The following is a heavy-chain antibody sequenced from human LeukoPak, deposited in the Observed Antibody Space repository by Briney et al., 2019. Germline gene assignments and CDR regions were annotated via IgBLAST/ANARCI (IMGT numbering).Heavy chain of an antibody. J-gene: IGHJ4*02. Sequence: SGGSLRLSCAVSGFTSSSYSMNWVRQAPGKGLEWLSYISSSGSPIYYADSVRGRFTISRDNAKNSLYLQMSSLRAEDTAVYYCARGDTGVVPDYWGQGTLVTVSS. D-gene: IGHD2-2*01. CDR1: GFTSSSYS. CDR3: ARGDTGVVPDY. V-gene: IGHV3-48*04. CDR2: ISSSGSPI.